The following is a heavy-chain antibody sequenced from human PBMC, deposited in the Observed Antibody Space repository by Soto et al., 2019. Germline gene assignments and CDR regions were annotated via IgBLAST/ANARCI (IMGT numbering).Heavy chain of an antibody. D-gene: IGHD6-6*01. V-gene: IGHV1-69*06. J-gene: IGHJ6*02. CDR3: ARESSSGDYGYYYYGMDV. Sequence: QVQLVQSGAEVKKPGSSVKVSCKASGGTFSSYAISWVRQAPGQGLEWMGGIIPIFGTANYAQKFQGRVTITADKYTRTAYMELSSLRSEDTAVYYCARESSSGDYGYYYYGMDVWGQGTTVNVAS. CDR2: IIPIFGTA. CDR1: GGTFSSYA.